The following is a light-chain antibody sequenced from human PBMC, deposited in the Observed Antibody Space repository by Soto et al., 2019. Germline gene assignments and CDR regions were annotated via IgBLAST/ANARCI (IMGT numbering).Light chain of an antibody. J-gene: IGKJ2*01. Sequence: EVVLTQSPATLSVSPGDRATLSCRASQSVSRNLAWYQQKPGQAPRLLIYGASTRATGVPARFSGSGSATEFTLSISSLQSEDVAVYYCQHLNNWPSYTFGQGTKLEIK. V-gene: IGKV3-15*01. CDR2: GAS. CDR3: QHLNNWPSYT. CDR1: QSVSRN.